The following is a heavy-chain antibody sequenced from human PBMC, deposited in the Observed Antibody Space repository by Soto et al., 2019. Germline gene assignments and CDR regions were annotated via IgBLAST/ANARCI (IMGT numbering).Heavy chain of an antibody. Sequence: QVQLVQSGAEVKKPGASVKVSCKASGYTFTSYAMHWVRQAPGQGLEWMGWINAGNGNTKYSQKYKGRVTITRDTSASAAYMELSGLRSEDTAVYYCARVVVVTADYYYYGMDVWGQGTTVNVSS. D-gene: IGHD2-21*02. J-gene: IGHJ6*02. CDR2: INAGNGNT. CDR3: ARVVVVTADYYYYGMDV. CDR1: GYTFTSYA. V-gene: IGHV1-3*01.